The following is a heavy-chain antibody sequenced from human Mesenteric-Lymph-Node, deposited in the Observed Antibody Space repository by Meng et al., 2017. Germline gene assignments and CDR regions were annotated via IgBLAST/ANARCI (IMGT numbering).Heavy chain of an antibody. CDR3: ARVVGPLEEYFDY. CDR1: GFTFSSYW. D-gene: IGHD3/OR15-3a*01. J-gene: IGHJ4*02. Sequence: EVQLVESGGGLVQPGVSLRLSCAASGFTFSSYWMHWVRQAPGKGLVWVSRINGDGSSISYADSVRGRFTLSRDNAKNTLYLQMNSLRAEDTAVYYCARVVGPLEEYFDYWGQGIQVTVSS. V-gene: IGHV3-74*01. CDR2: INGDGSSI.